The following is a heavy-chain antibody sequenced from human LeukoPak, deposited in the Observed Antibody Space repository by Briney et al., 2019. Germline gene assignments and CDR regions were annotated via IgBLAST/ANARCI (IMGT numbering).Heavy chain of an antibody. V-gene: IGHV3-21*04. J-gene: IGHJ4*02. Sequence: PGGSLRLSCAASGFTFSSYSMNWVRQAPGKGLEWVSSISSSSSYIYYADSVEGRFTISRDNAKNSLYLQMNSLRAEDTAVYYCARITAYYDFWSGYYQVDPNLPDYWGQGTLVTVSS. CDR2: ISSSSSYI. D-gene: IGHD3-3*01. CDR1: GFTFSSYS. CDR3: ARITAYYDFWSGYYQVDPNLPDY.